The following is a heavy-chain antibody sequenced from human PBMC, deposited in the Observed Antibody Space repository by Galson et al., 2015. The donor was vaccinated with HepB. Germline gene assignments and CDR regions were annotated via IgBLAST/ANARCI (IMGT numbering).Heavy chain of an antibody. Sequence: SETLSLTCTVYGGSFSGYYWSWIRQPPGKGLEWIGEINHSGSTNYNPSLKSRVTISVDTSKNQFSLKLSSVTAADTAVYYCARPIAHRGPHTHAFDIWGQGTMVTVSS. D-gene: IGHD3-22*01. CDR3: ARPIAHRGPHTHAFDI. V-gene: IGHV4-34*01. J-gene: IGHJ3*02. CDR1: GGSFSGYY. CDR2: INHSGST.